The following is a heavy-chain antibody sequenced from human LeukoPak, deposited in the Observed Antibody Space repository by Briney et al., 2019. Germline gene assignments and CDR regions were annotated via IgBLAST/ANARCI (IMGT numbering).Heavy chain of an antibody. CDR2: ISWNSGSI. J-gene: IGHJ4*02. Sequence: GRSLRLSCAASGFTFDDYAMHWVRQAPGKGLEWLSGISWNSGSIGYADSVKGRFTISRDNAKNSLYLQMNSLRAEDTALYYCAKDSGPDGASGWFDYWGQGTLVTVSS. V-gene: IGHV3-9*01. CDR1: GFTFDDYA. D-gene: IGHD6-19*01. CDR3: AKDSGPDGASGWFDY.